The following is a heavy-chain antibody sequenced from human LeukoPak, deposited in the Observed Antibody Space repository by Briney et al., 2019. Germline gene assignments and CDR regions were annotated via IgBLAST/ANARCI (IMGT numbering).Heavy chain of an antibody. Sequence: PGGSLRLSCAASGFTFDDYAMHWVRQAPGKGLEWVSGISWNSGSIGYADSVKGRFTISRDSAKNSLYLQMNSLRAEDTALYYCAKDFYGDYGMDVWGQGTTVTDSS. V-gene: IGHV3-9*01. D-gene: IGHD4-17*01. CDR3: AKDFYGDYGMDV. J-gene: IGHJ6*02. CDR2: ISWNSGSI. CDR1: GFTFDDYA.